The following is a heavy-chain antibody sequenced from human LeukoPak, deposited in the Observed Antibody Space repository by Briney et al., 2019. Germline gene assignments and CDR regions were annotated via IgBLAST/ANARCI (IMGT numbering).Heavy chain of an antibody. CDR3: ARGLNDYVWGSYRYTDWFDP. J-gene: IGHJ5*02. D-gene: IGHD3-16*02. Sequence: GGSLRLSCAASGFTFSSYGMSWVRQAPGKGLEWVSAISGSGGSTYYADSVKGRFTISRDNAKNSLYLQMNSLRAEDTAVYYCARGLNDYVWGSYRYTDWFDPWGQGTLVTVSS. CDR1: GFTFSSYG. V-gene: IGHV3-23*01. CDR2: ISGSGGST.